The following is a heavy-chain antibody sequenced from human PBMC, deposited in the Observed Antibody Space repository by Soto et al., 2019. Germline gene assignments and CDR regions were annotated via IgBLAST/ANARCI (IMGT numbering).Heavy chain of an antibody. CDR2: ISGDGVTT. Sequence: EVQLVESGGDLVQRGGSLRLSCAASGFPFSSYWMHWVRHTPGKGLDWVASISGDGVTTYYADSVTGRFTVSRNNAKNTMSLQISGLRAEDTAVYYCAREYYGLLTGYDTDYWGQVTLVTVSS. J-gene: IGHJ4*02. CDR1: GFPFSSYW. D-gene: IGHD3-9*01. CDR3: AREYYGLLTGYDTDY. V-gene: IGHV3-74*01.